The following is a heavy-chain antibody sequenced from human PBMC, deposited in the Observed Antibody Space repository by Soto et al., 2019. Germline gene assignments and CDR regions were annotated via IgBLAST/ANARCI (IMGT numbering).Heavy chain of an antibody. CDR1: GDSISSSNYY. CDR3: ARHYGSGSFYYYGMDV. Sequence: SETLSLTCPVSGDSISSSNYYWGWIRQPPGKGLEWIGSIFYTGSTYYNPSLKSRVTISVDTSKNQFSLKLSSVTAADTAVYYCARHYGSGSFYYYGMDVWGQGTTVT. J-gene: IGHJ6*02. CDR2: IFYTGST. D-gene: IGHD3-10*01. V-gene: IGHV4-39*01.